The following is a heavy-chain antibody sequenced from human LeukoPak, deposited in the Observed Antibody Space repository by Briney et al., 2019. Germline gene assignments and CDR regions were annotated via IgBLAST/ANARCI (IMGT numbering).Heavy chain of an antibody. V-gene: IGHV3-48*03. Sequence: GGSLRLSCAASGFTFSGYEMNWVRQAPGKGLEWVSYISSSSSIIYYADSVKGRFTISRDNAKNSLYLQMNSLTAEDTAVYYCARDSSGYFHWFDPWGQGTLVTVSS. CDR2: ISSSSSII. D-gene: IGHD3-22*01. CDR1: GFTFSGYE. J-gene: IGHJ5*02. CDR3: ARDSSGYFHWFDP.